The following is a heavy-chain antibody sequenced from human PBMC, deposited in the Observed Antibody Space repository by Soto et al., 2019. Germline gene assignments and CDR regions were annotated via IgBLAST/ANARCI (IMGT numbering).Heavy chain of an antibody. CDR1: GGSISSSSYY. Sequence: QLQLQESGPGLVKPSETLSLTCTVSGGSISSSSYYWGWIRQPPGKGLEWIGSIYYSGSTYYNPSLKSRVTISVDTSKNQFSLKLSSVTAADTAVYYCAGREGSGSPSLDYRGQGTLVTVSS. CDR2: IYYSGST. CDR3: AGREGSGSPSLDY. D-gene: IGHD3-10*01. J-gene: IGHJ4*02. V-gene: IGHV4-39*01.